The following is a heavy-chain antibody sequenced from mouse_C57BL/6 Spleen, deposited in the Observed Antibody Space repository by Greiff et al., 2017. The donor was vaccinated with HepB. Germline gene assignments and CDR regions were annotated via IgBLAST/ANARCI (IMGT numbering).Heavy chain of an antibody. V-gene: IGHV14-1*01. J-gene: IGHJ1*03. D-gene: IGHD5-5*01. Sequence: EVQLQQSGAELVRPGASVKLSCTASGFNIKDYYMHWVKQRPEQGLEWIGRIDPEDGDTEYAPKFQGKATMTADTSSNTAYLQHSSLTSEDTAVYYCTGRRLPDFWVWGTGTTVTVSS. CDR1: GFNIKDYY. CDR2: IDPEDGDT. CDR3: TGRRLPDFWV.